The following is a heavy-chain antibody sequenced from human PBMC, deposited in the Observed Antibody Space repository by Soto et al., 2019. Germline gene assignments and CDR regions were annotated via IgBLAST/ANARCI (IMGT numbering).Heavy chain of an antibody. CDR1: GGSFSGSY. J-gene: IGHJ4*02. D-gene: IGHD5-12*01. CDR2: INHSGST. CDR3: ARGPRWLRQYYFDY. V-gene: IGHV4-34*01. Sequence: SPTLSLTCAVYGGSFSGSYWSWIRPPPGKGLEWIGEINHSGSTNYNPSLKSRVTISVDTSKNQFSLKLSSVTAADTAVYYCARGPRWLRQYYFDYWGQGTLVTVSS.